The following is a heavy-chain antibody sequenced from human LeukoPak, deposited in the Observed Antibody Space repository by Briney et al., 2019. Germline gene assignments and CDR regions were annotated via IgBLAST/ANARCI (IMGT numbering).Heavy chain of an antibody. Sequence: GGSLRLSCAASGFTFSSYSMNWVRQAPGKGLEWVSSISSSSSYIYYADSVKGRFTISRDNAKNSLYLQMNSLRAEDTAVYYCASGVYDFWSGYYREVDYWGQGTLSPSPQ. CDR2: ISSSSSYI. D-gene: IGHD3-3*01. CDR3: ASGVYDFWSGYYREVDY. V-gene: IGHV3-21*01. J-gene: IGHJ4*02. CDR1: GFTFSSYS.